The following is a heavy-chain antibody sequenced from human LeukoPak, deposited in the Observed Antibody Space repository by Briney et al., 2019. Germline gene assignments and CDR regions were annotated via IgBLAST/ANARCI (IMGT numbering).Heavy chain of an antibody. CDR2: IYHSGST. CDR3: ARERWEDGAFDI. D-gene: IGHD1-26*01. Sequence: SETLSLTCTVSGGSISSGGYYWSWIRQPPGKGLEWIGYIYHSGSTYYNPSLKSRVTISVDRSKNQFSLKLSSVTAADTAVYYCARERWEDGAFDIWGQGTMVTVSS. CDR1: GGSISSGGYY. V-gene: IGHV4-30-2*01. J-gene: IGHJ3*02.